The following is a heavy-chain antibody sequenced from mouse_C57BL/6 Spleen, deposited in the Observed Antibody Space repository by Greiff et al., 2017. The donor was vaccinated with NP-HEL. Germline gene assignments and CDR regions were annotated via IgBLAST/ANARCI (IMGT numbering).Heavy chain of an antibody. CDR2: IDPSDSET. V-gene: IGHV1-52*01. D-gene: IGHD2-4*01. CDR3: AIFDYAEEYSFHY. CDR1: GYTFTSYW. J-gene: IGHJ2*01. Sequence: QVQLQQPGAELVRPGSSVKLSCKASGYTFTSYWMHWVKQRPIQGLEWIGNIDPSDSETHYNQKFKDKATLTVDKSSSTAYMQLSSLSSDASAVYSCAIFDYAEEYSFHYWGQGTTLTVAS.